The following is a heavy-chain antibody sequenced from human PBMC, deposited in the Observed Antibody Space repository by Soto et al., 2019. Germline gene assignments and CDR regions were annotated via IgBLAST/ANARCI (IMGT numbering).Heavy chain of an antibody. D-gene: IGHD3-3*01. V-gene: IGHV3-30*04. CDR3: ARDFSPTIFRPLYYHAMVA. Sequence: QVQLVESGGGVVQPGRSLRLSCAASGLSFSNHTMHWVRQAPGKGLQWVASILYDGSNKYYADSVRGRFTISRENSKNTRYLQMNSLRSEAAAIYLCARDFSPTIFRPLYYHAMVAWGQGTTVTVSS. CDR1: GLSFSNHT. J-gene: IGHJ6*02. CDR2: ILYDGSNK.